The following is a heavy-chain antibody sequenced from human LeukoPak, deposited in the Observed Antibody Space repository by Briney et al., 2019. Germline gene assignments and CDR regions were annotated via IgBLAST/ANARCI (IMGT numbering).Heavy chain of an antibody. D-gene: IGHD6-19*01. CDR2: IIPIFGTA. CDR3: ARGEIRQWLVPYYFDY. Sequence: ASVKLSCKASGGTFSSYAISWVRQAPGQGLEWMGGIIPIFGTANYAQKFQGRVTITADESTSTAYMELSSLRSEDTAVYYCARGEIRQWLVPYYFDYWGQGTLVTVSS. J-gene: IGHJ4*02. CDR1: GGTFSSYA. V-gene: IGHV1-69*13.